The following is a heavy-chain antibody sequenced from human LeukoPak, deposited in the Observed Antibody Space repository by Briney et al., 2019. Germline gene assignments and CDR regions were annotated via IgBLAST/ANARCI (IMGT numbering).Heavy chain of an antibody. CDR3: ARDIDWLDC. V-gene: IGHV3-53*01. Sequence: GGSLRLSCAASEFTFSSNYMNWVRQAPGKGLEWVSVIDSGGSTYYADSVKGRFTISRDNTKNSLYLQMNSLRGEDTAVYYCARDIDWLDCWGQGTLVTVSS. CDR1: EFTFSSNY. D-gene: IGHD2-15*01. J-gene: IGHJ5*01. CDR2: IDSGGST.